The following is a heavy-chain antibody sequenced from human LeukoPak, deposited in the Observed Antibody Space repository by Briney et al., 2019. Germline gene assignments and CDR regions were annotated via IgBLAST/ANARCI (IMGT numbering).Heavy chain of an antibody. J-gene: IGHJ4*02. CDR1: GFTFSSYA. CDR2: ISYDGSNK. CDR3: ARSDLVPSEQFDY. D-gene: IGHD1/OR15-1a*01. V-gene: IGHV3-30-3*01. Sequence: PGGSLRLSCAASGFTFSSYAMHWVRQAPGKGLEWVAVISYDGSNKYYADFVKGRFTISRDNSKNTLYLQMNSLRAEDTAVYCCARSDLVPSEQFDYWGQGTLVTVSS.